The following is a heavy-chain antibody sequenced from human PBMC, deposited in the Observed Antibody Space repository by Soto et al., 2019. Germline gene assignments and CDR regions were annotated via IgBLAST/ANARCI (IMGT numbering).Heavy chain of an antibody. D-gene: IGHD3-3*02. J-gene: IGHJ4*02. CDR2: SRSKANNYTT. CDR1: GFTFSGSS. Sequence: PGVSLRLSFAAYGFTFSGSSMHWVRQASGKGLEWVARSRSKANNYTTTYAASVKGRFTISRDESKNTTYLQMNSLKTEDTAIYYCASLKYYSSNFYDNDYWGQGTLVTVSS. V-gene: IGHV3-73*01. CDR3: ASLKYYSSNFYDNDY.